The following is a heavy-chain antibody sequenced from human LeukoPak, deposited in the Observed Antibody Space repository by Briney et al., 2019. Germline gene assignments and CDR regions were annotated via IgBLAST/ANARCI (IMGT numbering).Heavy chain of an antibody. V-gene: IGHV1-69*13. Sequence: SVKVSCKASGGTFSSYAISWVRQAPGQGLGWLGGFIPIFGTANYAQKFQGRVTITADESTSTAYMELSSLRSEDTAVYYCARARRAYYYYGMDVWGQGTTVTVSS. CDR2: FIPIFGTA. CDR1: GGTFSSYA. J-gene: IGHJ6*02. CDR3: ARARRAYYYYGMDV.